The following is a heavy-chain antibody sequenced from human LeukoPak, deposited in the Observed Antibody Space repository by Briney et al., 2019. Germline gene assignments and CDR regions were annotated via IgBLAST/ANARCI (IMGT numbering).Heavy chain of an antibody. Sequence: GGSLRLSCAASGFTFSTYAMHWVRQAPGKGLEWVAVISYDGSNKYYADSVKGRFTISRDNSKNTLYLQMNSLRAEDTAVYYCARGYDFWTPDSWGQGTLVTVSS. D-gene: IGHD3-3*01. V-gene: IGHV3-30*01. J-gene: IGHJ5*01. CDR3: ARGYDFWTPDS. CDR1: GFTFSTYA. CDR2: ISYDGSNK.